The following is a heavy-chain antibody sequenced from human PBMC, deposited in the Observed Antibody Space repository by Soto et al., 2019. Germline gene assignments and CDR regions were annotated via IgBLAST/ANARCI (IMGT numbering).Heavy chain of an antibody. CDR1: GDSISSADYY. Sequence: SGTLSLTCTVSGDSISSADYYWSWIRQTPGKGLEWIGHIFYSGTTYYNPSLKSRLTISVDTSKNHFSLRLTSVTAADTAVYYCARDLWVEPELYYYGMDVWGQGTTVTVSS. CDR2: IFYSGTT. CDR3: ARDLWVEPELYYYGMDV. J-gene: IGHJ6*02. V-gene: IGHV4-30-4*01. D-gene: IGHD1-1*01.